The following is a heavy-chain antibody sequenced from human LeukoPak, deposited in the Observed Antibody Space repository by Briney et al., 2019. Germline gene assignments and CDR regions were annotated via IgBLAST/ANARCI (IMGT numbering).Heavy chain of an antibody. Sequence: SETLSLTYTVSAGSISSSSYYWGWIRQPPGKGLEWIGSIYYSGSTYYNPSLKSRVTISVDTSKNQFSLKLSSVTAADTAVYYCARRYSSSWFRYYYYYMDVWGKGTTVTVSS. D-gene: IGHD6-13*01. CDR2: IYYSGST. J-gene: IGHJ6*03. CDR1: AGSISSSSYY. CDR3: ARRYSSSWFRYYYYYMDV. V-gene: IGHV4-39*01.